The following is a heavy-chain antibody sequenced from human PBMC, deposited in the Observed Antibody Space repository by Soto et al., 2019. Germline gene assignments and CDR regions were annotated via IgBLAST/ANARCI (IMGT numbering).Heavy chain of an antibody. CDR1: GFTFSSYG. D-gene: IGHD6-19*01. Sequence: GGSLRLSFAASGFTFSSYGMHWVRQAPGKGLEWVAVISYDGSNKYYADSVKGRFTISRDNSKNTLYLQMNSLRAEDTAVYYCANGRYSSGWYLDYWGQGTLVTVSS. V-gene: IGHV3-30*18. J-gene: IGHJ4*02. CDR2: ISYDGSNK. CDR3: ANGRYSSGWYLDY.